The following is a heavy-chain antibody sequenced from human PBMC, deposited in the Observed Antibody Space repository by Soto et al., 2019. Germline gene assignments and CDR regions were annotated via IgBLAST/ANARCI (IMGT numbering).Heavy chain of an antibody. D-gene: IGHD3-3*01. Sequence: ASVKVSCKASGYTFTGYYMHWVRQAPGQGLEWMGWINPNSGGTNYAQKFQGWVTMTRDTSISTAYMELSSLRSDDTAVYYCARADIPIYDFWSGYYRWFDPWGQGTLVTVSS. CDR3: ARADIPIYDFWSGYYRWFDP. CDR2: INPNSGGT. J-gene: IGHJ5*02. CDR1: GYTFTGYY. V-gene: IGHV1-2*04.